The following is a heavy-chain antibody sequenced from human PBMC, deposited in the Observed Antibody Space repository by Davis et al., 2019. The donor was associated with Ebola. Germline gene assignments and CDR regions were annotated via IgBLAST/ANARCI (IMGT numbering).Heavy chain of an antibody. CDR2: ISDSGDST. Sequence: PGGSLRLSCAASGFTFTTYAMSWVRQAPGKGLEWVSGISDSGDSTYYADSVKGRFTISRDDSKNTLFLQMNSLRVGDTAVYYCVKGKGSYYYFDYWGQGMLVTVSS. D-gene: IGHD1-26*01. CDR3: VKGKGSYYYFDY. CDR1: GFTFTTYA. J-gene: IGHJ4*02. V-gene: IGHV3-23*01.